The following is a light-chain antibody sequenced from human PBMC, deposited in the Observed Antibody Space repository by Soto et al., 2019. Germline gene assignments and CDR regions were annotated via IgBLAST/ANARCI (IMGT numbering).Light chain of an antibody. CDR3: QESYSPFWGT. V-gene: IGKV1-39*01. J-gene: IGKJ1*01. CDR1: QTIAKS. Sequence: DIQMTRSPSSLASSVLXXXXXXXRLFQTIAKSLNWYQQRPGKAPKLLIFGASSLQSGVPLRFSGSGSGTDFTLTISSLQPEDSATYYCQESYSPFWGTCSQGTKVDIK. CDR2: GAS.